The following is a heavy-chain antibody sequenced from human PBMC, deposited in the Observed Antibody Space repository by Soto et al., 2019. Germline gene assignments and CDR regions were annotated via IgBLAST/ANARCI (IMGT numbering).Heavy chain of an antibody. J-gene: IGHJ4*02. V-gene: IGHV1-3*01. CDR2: INAGNGDT. CDR3: ARSRSSSSPFDY. Sequence: ASVKVSCKASGYTFTTYAMHWVRQAPGQRLEWMGWINAGNGDTKYSQKFQDRVTITRDTSASTAYMQLNSLRAEDTAVYYCARSRSSSSPFDYWGQGTLVTVSS. D-gene: IGHD6-6*01. CDR1: GYTFTTYA.